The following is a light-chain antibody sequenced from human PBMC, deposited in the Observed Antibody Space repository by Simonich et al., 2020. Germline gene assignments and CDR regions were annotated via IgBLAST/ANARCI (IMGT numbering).Light chain of an antibody. CDR2: DVN. Sequence: QSALTQPRSVSGSPGQSVTISCTGTSSDVGGYNYVSGYQQHPGKAPKPMIYDVNKRPAGVPDRFSGSKSGNTASLTISGLQAEDEADYYCCSYAGSYTLVFGGGTKLTVL. V-gene: IGLV2-11*01. CDR3: CSYAGSYTLV. J-gene: IGLJ2*01. CDR1: SSDVGGYNY.